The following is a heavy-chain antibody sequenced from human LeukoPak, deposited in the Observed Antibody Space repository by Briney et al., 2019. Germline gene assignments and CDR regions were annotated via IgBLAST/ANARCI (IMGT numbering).Heavy chain of an antibody. V-gene: IGHV1-46*01. J-gene: IGHJ3*02. CDR2: INPSGGST. D-gene: IGHD6-19*01. CDR1: GYTFTSYY. Sequence: ASVKVSCKASGYTFTSYYMHWVRQAPGQGLEWLGIINPSGGSTSYAQKFQGRVTMTRDTSTSTVYMELSSLSSEDTAVYYCARGGRERYSSGWTDAFDIWGQGTMVTVSS. CDR3: ARGGRERYSSGWTDAFDI.